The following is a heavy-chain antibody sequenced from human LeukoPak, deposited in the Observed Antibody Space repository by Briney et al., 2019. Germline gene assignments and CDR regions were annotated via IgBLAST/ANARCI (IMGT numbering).Heavy chain of an antibody. D-gene: IGHD1-1*01. CDR2: IYPNTGGT. V-gene: IGHV1-2*02. CDR1: GYTFTNYY. CDR3: AREPGTATGY. Sequence: ASAKVSCKASGYTFTNYYLHWVRQAPGQGLEWMGGIYPNTGGTKSTQKFQGRVSMTRDTSINTAYMEMINLTSADTAVYYCAREPGTATGYWGQGTLVTVSS. J-gene: IGHJ4*02.